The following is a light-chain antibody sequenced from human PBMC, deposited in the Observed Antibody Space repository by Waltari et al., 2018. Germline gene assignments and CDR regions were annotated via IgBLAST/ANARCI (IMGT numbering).Light chain of an antibody. J-gene: IGLJ3*02. CDR2: KAN. CDR3: ALYMGSGIWV. V-gene: IGLV8-61*01. CDR1: SGSLSTTSY. Sequence: QTVVTQEPSLSVSPGGTVTLTCALSSGSLSTTSYATWYQQTPGQAPRTLVYKANARSPGVPDRFPGSILGNTAALTITGAQADDESDYYCALYMGSGIWVFGGGTRLTVL.